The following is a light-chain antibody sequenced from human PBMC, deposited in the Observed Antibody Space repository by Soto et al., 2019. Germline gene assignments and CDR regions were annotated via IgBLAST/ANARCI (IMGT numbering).Light chain of an antibody. CDR2: DVN. V-gene: IGLV2-11*01. J-gene: IGLJ1*01. CDR1: SSDVGGFNS. CDR3: CSYAGSYSYD. Sequence: VLTQPRSVSGSPGQSVTISCTGTSSDVGGFNSVSWYQQHPGKAPKLMIYDVNKRPSGVPDRSSGSKSGSTASLTISGLQAEDEADYYCCSYAGSYSYDFATGTKVAVL.